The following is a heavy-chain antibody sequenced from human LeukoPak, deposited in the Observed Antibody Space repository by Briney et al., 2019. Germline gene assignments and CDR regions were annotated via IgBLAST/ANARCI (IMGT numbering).Heavy chain of an antibody. CDR2: ISYDGNYK. Sequence: GGSLRLSCAASGFTFSNYAMHWVRQAPGKGLEWVSVISYDGNYKYYADSVEGRFTISRDNSKNTLYLQMNSLRAEDTAVYYCAKRYCSTTSCYKRYGSGSYFFDYWGQGTLVTVSS. D-gene: IGHD2-2*02. CDR3: AKRYCSTTSCYKRYGSGSYFFDY. CDR1: GFTFSNYA. V-gene: IGHV3-30-3*02. J-gene: IGHJ4*02.